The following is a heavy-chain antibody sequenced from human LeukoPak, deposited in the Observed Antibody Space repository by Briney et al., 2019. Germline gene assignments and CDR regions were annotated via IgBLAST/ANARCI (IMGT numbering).Heavy chain of an antibody. CDR3: ARAGFDYGDYEVGGREFDY. Sequence: SETLSLTCTVSGGSISSYYWSWIRQPPGKGLEWIGYIYYSGSTNYNPSLKSRVTISVDTSKNQFSLKLSSVTAADTAVYYCARAGFDYGDYEVGGREFDYWGQGTLVTVSS. D-gene: IGHD4-17*01. CDR2: IYYSGST. V-gene: IGHV4-59*08. CDR1: GGSISSYY. J-gene: IGHJ4*02.